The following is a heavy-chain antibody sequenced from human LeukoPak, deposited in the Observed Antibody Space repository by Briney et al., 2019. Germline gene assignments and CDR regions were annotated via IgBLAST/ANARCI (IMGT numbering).Heavy chain of an antibody. CDR3: ATRGYGGATRNLDY. D-gene: IGHD4-23*01. CDR1: GYTFTGYY. V-gene: IGHV1-2*02. J-gene: IGHJ4*02. CDR2: INPNSGGT. Sequence: EASVKVSCKASGYTFTGYYMHWVRQAPGQVLGWMGWINPNSGGTNYAQKFQGRVTMTEDTSTDTAYMELSSLRSEDTAVYYCATRGYGGATRNLDYWGQGTLVTVSS.